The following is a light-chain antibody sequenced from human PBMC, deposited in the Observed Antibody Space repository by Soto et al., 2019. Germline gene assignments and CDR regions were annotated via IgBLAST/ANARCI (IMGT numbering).Light chain of an antibody. V-gene: IGKV3-20*01. Sequence: EIVLTQSPGTLSLSPGERATLSCRASQSVSSSNLAWYQQKPGQAPRLLIYGASSRFTGIPDRFGGSGSGKYFTRTMSRLEPEDFAVYYCQHYGSSPPFTVGPGTQVDIK. CDR2: GAS. CDR3: QHYGSSPPFT. CDR1: QSVSSSN. J-gene: IGKJ3*01.